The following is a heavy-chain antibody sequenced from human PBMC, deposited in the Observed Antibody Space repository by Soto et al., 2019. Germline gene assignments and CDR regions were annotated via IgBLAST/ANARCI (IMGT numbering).Heavy chain of an antibody. D-gene: IGHD6-6*01. CDR2: IYYSGST. CDR1: GGSISSGGYY. Sequence: QVQLQESGPGLVKPSQTLSLTCTVSGGSISSGGYYWSGIRQHPGKGLEWIGYIYYSGSTYYNPSLKSRVTISVDTSKNQFSRKLSSVTAADTAVYYCARDRNPYSSSKRSSWFDPWGQGTLVTVSS. J-gene: IGHJ5*02. CDR3: ARDRNPYSSSKRSSWFDP. V-gene: IGHV4-31*03.